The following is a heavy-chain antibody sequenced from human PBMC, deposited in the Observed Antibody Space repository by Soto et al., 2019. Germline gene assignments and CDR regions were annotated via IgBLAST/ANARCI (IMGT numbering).Heavy chain of an antibody. CDR2: VSGSGGST. Sequence: EVQLLESGGGLVQPGGSLRLSCAASGFTFSSYAMSWVRQAPGKGLEWVSGVSGSGGSTYYADSVKGRFTISRDNSKNTQNLQMDSLRAEYTAVYCFAKESGYSCSWFEFDHWGQGTAVTVSS. D-gene: IGHD6-13*01. J-gene: IGHJ4*02. V-gene: IGHV3-23*01. CDR1: GFTFSSYA. CDR3: AKESGYSCSWFEFDH.